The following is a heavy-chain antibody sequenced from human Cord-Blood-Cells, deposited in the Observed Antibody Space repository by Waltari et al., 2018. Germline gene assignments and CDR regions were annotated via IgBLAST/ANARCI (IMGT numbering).Heavy chain of an antibody. V-gene: IGHV1-24*01. Sequence: QVQLVQSGAEVKKPGASVKVSCKVSGYTLTELSMHWVRQAAGKGLEWMGGFEPEEGDTIYTQKFQGTVAMTEDTSTDTAYMELSSLRAEDTSVTYCATDFLRSRSWYAFDIWGQGTMVTVSS. J-gene: IGHJ3*02. D-gene: IGHD6-13*01. CDR2: FEPEEGDT. CDR1: GYTLTELS. CDR3: ATDFLRSRSWYAFDI.